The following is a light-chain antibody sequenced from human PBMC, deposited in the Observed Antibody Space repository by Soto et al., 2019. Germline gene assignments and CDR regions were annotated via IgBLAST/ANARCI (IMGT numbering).Light chain of an antibody. Sequence: QSLRAHPPSSSGSPGQSVTISCTGTKNDIGVYDFVSWYQHHPGKAPRLIIYEVVQRPSGVPDRFSGSKSGNTASLTVSGFQAADEADYFCKSYAGSNTYVFGSGTKVTVL. CDR3: KSYAGSNTYV. V-gene: IGLV2-8*01. CDR2: EVV. CDR1: KNDIGVYDF. J-gene: IGLJ1*01.